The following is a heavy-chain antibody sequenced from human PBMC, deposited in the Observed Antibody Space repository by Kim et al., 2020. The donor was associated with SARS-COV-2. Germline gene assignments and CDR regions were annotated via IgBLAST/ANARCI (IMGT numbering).Heavy chain of an antibody. V-gene: IGHV5-51*01. CDR2: IYPRDSDT. D-gene: IGHD6-19*01. CDR3: GAVAGTIDLTPDAFTF. Sequence: GESLKISCKGSGYSFSTYWIGWVRHMPGKGLEWMGIIYPRDSDTKYSPSFRGQVTISADKSISTAYLQWNSLKASDTAMYYCGAVAGTIDLTPDAFTFWG. CDR1: GYSFSTYW. J-gene: IGHJ3*01.